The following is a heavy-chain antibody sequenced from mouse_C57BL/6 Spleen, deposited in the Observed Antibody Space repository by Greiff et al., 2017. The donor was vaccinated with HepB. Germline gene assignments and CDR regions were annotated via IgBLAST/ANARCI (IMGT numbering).Heavy chain of an antibody. Sequence: QVQLQQPGAELVMPGASVKLSCKASGYTFTSYWLHWVKQRPGQGLEWLGEIDPSDSYTNYNQKFKGKSTLTVDKSSSTAYMQLSSLTSEDSAVYYCARSPMYYYGSSYGYFDVWGTGTTVTVSS. CDR3: ARSPMYYYGSSYGYFDV. V-gene: IGHV1-69*01. J-gene: IGHJ1*03. CDR2: IDPSDSYT. CDR1: GYTFTSYW. D-gene: IGHD1-1*01.